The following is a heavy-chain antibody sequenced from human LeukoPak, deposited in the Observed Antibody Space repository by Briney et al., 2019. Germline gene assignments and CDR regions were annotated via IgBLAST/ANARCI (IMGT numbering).Heavy chain of an antibody. CDR3: ARGGRPDS. Sequence: TGGSLRLSCAASGFTFRISWMSWVRQAPGKGLEWVASIKEDGSEKNYVDSVKGRFTISRDNDNNSLYLHMNSLRVDDTAFYYCARGGRPDSWGQGALVTVSS. CDR1: GFTFRISW. CDR2: IKEDGSEK. D-gene: IGHD1-26*01. V-gene: IGHV3-7*04. J-gene: IGHJ5*01.